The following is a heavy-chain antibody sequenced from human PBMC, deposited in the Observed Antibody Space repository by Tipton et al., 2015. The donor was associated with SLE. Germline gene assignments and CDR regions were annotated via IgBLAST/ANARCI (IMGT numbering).Heavy chain of an antibody. CDR2: IYYSGST. CDR3: AGYTSGWYNGPDY. V-gene: IGHV4-39*01. D-gene: IGHD6-19*01. J-gene: IGHJ4*02. Sequence: LRLSCTVSGGSISSSNYYWGWIRQPPGNGLEWIGSIYYSGSTYYNPSLKSRVTIYVDTSKNQFSLKLSSGTAADTAVYYCAGYTSGWYNGPDYWGQGTLVTVSS. CDR1: GGSISSSNYY.